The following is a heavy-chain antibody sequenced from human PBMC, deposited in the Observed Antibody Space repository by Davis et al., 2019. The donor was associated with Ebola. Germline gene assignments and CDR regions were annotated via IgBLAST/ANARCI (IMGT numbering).Heavy chain of an antibody. CDR2: ISWNSGSI. CDR3: AKGSVTIFGVAPDYYGMDV. Sequence: GGSLRLSCAASRFTFSSYAMHWVRQAPGKGLEWVSGISWNSGSIGYADSVKGRFTISRDNSKNTLYLQMNSLRAEDTAVYYCAKGSVTIFGVAPDYYGMDVWGKGTTVTVSS. J-gene: IGHJ6*04. V-gene: IGHV3-64*04. CDR1: RFTFSSYA. D-gene: IGHD3-3*01.